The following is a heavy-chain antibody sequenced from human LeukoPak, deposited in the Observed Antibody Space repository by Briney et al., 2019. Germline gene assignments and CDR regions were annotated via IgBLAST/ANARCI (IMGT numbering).Heavy chain of an antibody. CDR3: ARMVRGVMVYYFDY. CDR1: GFTFSSYW. J-gene: IGHJ4*02. Sequence: PGGSLRLSCAASGFTFSSYWMSWVRQAPGKGLEWVANIKQDGSEKYYVDSVKGRFTISRDNAKNSLYLQMNSLRAEDTAVYYCARMVRGVMVYYFDYWGQGTLVTVSS. D-gene: IGHD3-10*01. V-gene: IGHV3-7*01. CDR2: IKQDGSEK.